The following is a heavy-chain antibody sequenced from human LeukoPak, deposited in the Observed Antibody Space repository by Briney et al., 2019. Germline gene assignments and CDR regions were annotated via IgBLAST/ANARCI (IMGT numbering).Heavy chain of an antibody. CDR3: ARGSRSGDY. CDR2: MNPNSGNT. Sequence: ASVKVSCKTSGYTFINYDVNWVRQATGRGLEWMGWMNPNSGNTGYAQKFQGRVTMTRDISANTAYMELSSLRSDDTAVCFCARGSRSGDYWGQGTQVTVSS. V-gene: IGHV1-8*01. J-gene: IGHJ4*02. CDR1: GYTFINYD. D-gene: IGHD3-10*01.